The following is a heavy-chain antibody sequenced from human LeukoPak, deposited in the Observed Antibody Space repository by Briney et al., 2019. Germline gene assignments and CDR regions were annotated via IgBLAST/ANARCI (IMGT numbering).Heavy chain of an antibody. CDR2: MHPNSGNT. CDR3: ARGATAGRFSLRPTGAYYMDV. V-gene: IGHV1-8*02. CDR1: GYTFTSYG. D-gene: IGHD6-13*01. J-gene: IGHJ6*03. Sequence: SVKVSCKASGYTFTSYGINRVRQATGQRLEWMGWMHPNSGNTGHEPKLQGRGARSRASYINPTSLELSSLRFDDTAVYYCARGATAGRFSLRPTGAYYMDVWGKGTTVTVS.